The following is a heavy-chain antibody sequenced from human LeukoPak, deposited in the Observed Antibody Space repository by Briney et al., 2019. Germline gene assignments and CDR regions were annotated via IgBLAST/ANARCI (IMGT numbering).Heavy chain of an antibody. D-gene: IGHD2-2*01. Sequence: SETLSLTCTVSGGSISSYYWSWIRQPPGKGLEWIGYIYYSGSTNYNPSLTSRVTISVDTSKNQFSLKLSSVTAADTPVYYCARVIRGYCSSTSCHSNAFDIWGQGTMVTVSS. CDR2: IYYSGST. V-gene: IGHV4-59*01. CDR3: ARVIRGYCSSTSCHSNAFDI. CDR1: GGSISSYY. J-gene: IGHJ3*02.